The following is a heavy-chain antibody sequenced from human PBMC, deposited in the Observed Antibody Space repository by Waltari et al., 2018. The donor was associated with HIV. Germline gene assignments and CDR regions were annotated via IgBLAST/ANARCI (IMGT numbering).Heavy chain of an antibody. CDR3: ARARDDWNDHGMDV. CDR1: GYSIRSGYY. CDR2: IYHSGCT. V-gene: IGHV4-38-2*01. D-gene: IGHD1-1*01. J-gene: IGHJ6*02. Sequence: QVQLQESGPGLVKPSETLSLTCAVSGYSIRSGYYWGWLRQPPGKGLEWIGSIYHSGCTYYNPSLKSRVTISVDTAKNQFALKRSSVTAADTAVYYCARARDDWNDHGMDVWGQGTTVTVSS.